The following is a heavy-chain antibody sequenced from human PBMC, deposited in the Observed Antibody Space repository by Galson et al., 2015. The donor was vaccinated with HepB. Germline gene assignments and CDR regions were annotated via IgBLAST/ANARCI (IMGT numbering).Heavy chain of an antibody. J-gene: IGHJ4*02. CDR1: GFTFSDYY. Sequence: SLRLSCAASGFTFSDYYMSWIRQAPGKGLEWVSYISSSSSYTNYADSVKGRFTISRDNAKNSLYLQMNSLRAEDTAVYYCARQLQVGGSSWRENSQRIDYWGQGTLVTVSS. D-gene: IGHD6-13*01. V-gene: IGHV3-11*06. CDR2: ISSSSSYT. CDR3: ARQLQVGGSSWRENSQRIDY.